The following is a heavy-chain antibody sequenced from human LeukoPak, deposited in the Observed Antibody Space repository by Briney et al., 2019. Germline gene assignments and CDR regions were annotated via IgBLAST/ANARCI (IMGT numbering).Heavy chain of an antibody. CDR2: ISYDGSNK. J-gene: IGHJ4*02. V-gene: IGHV3-30*04. D-gene: IGHD1-26*01. Sequence: PGGSLRLSCAASGFTFSSYAMHWVRQAPGKGLEWVALISYDGSNKYYTDSVKGRFTISRDNSKNTLYLQMNSLRAEDTAVYYCARDRGAGGSYYIFLYYFDYWGQGTLVTVSS. CDR3: ARDRGAGGSYYIFLYYFDY. CDR1: GFTFSSYA.